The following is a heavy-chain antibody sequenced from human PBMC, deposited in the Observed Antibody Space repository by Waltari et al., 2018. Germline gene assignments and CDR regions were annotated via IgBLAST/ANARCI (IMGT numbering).Heavy chain of an antibody. CDR3: ARGPWAAAAGHIDY. CDR2: IKQDGREK. V-gene: IGHV3-7*04. Sequence: EVQLVESGGGLVQPGGSLRLSCAASGFTFSSYWMSWVRQAPGKGLEWVANIKQDGREKYYVDSVKGRFTISRDNAKNSLYLQMNSLRAEDTAVYYCARGPWAAAAGHIDYWSQGTLVTVSS. J-gene: IGHJ4*02. D-gene: IGHD6-13*01. CDR1: GFTFSSYW.